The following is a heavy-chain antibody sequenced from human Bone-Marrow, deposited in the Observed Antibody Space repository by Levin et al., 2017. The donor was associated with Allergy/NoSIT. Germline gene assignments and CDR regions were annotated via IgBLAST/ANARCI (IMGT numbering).Heavy chain of an antibody. CDR1: GYGFSTYE. CDR3: AIGVRD. J-gene: IGHJ4*02. CDR2: VNPKNGDT. Sequence: PMASVKVSCKTSGYGFSTYEMHWVRQATGQGLEWMGWVNPKNGDTDYALKFQGRVTMTTDTSTRTAYLEMTALTPEDTAVYYCAIGVRDWGRGTAVTVS. V-gene: IGHV1-8*01.